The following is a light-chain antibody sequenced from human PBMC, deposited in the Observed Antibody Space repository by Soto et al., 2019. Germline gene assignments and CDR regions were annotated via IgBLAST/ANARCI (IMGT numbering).Light chain of an antibody. Sequence: EIVLTQSPGTLSLSPGERATLSCRASQSVSSSYLAWYQQKPGQPPRLLIYEASTRAIGIPDRFSGSGSGTEFTLTISRLEPEDFAVYFCQHFGNSPLWTFGQGTKVDIK. CDR1: QSVSSSY. J-gene: IGKJ1*01. CDR3: QHFGNSPLWT. CDR2: EAS. V-gene: IGKV3-20*01.